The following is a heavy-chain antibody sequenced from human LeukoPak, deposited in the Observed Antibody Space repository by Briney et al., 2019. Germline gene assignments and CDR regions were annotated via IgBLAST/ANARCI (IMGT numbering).Heavy chain of an antibody. CDR2: IIPIFGTA. J-gene: IGHJ3*02. V-gene: IGHV1-69*01. Sequence: GASVKVSCKASGGTFSSYAISWVRQAPGQGLEWMGGIIPIFGTANYAQKFQGRVMITADESTSTAYMELSSLRSEDTAVYYCARVIGGEAFDIWGQGTMVTVSS. CDR3: ARVIGGEAFDI. D-gene: IGHD3-10*01. CDR1: GGTFSSYA.